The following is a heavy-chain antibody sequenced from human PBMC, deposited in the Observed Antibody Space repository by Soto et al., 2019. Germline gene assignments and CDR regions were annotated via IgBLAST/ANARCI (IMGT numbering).Heavy chain of an antibody. CDR2: IGAYNGKT. CDR3: ARDPSGEVEPAAYDS. D-gene: IGHD2-2*01. Sequence: SVKVSWKDSSCTVSNYGISWVRQAPVRGLELMGWIGAYNGKTDYAQNFQGRVDMTSDTSTSTCYMELRSLRSDETAVYYCARDPSGEVEPAAYDSWG. CDR1: SCTVSNYG. V-gene: IGHV1-18*01. J-gene: IGHJ5*01.